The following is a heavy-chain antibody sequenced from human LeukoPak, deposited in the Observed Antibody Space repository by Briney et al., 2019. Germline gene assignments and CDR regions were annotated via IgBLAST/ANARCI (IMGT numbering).Heavy chain of an antibody. J-gene: IGHJ4*02. D-gene: IGHD6-19*01. CDR1: GFTFSSYA. CDR2: ISSNGGST. CDR3: VKDVGSGWYCGDY. V-gene: IGHV3-64D*06. Sequence: GGSLRLSCSASGFTFSSYAMHWVRQAPGKGLEYVSAISSNGGSTYYADSVKGRFTISRDNSKNTLYLQMSSLRAEDTAVYYYVKDVGSGWYCGDYWGQGTLVTVSS.